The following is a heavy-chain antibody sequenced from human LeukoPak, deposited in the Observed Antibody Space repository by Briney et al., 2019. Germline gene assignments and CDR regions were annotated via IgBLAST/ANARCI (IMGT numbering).Heavy chain of an antibody. V-gene: IGHV4-4*02. CDR1: WLQIWCRNW. D-gene: IGHD3-10*01. J-gene: IGHJ4*02. CDR2: IYHSGST. Sequence: PSGTLSLTYALWWLQIWCRNWLSRVRQPPGKGLEWIGEIYHSGSTNYNPSLQSRITISVDKSENQFSLKLTPVTAAKSAVYYCAGKTYGSGSYTYWGQGTLVTVSS. CDR3: AGKTYGSGSYTY.